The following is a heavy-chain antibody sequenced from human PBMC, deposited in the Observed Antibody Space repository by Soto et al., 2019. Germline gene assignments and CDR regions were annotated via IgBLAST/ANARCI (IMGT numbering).Heavy chain of an antibody. V-gene: IGHV4-59*01. CDR2: IYYSGST. D-gene: IGHD5-12*01. Sequence: QVQLQESGPGLVKPSETLSLTCTVSGGSISSYYWSWIRQPPGKGLEWIGYIYYSGSTNYNPSLKGRVTISVDTSKNQFSLKLSSVTAADTAVYYCARGEMATISLGYYYGMDVWGQGTTVTVSS. CDR3: ARGEMATISLGYYYGMDV. CDR1: GGSISSYY. J-gene: IGHJ6*02.